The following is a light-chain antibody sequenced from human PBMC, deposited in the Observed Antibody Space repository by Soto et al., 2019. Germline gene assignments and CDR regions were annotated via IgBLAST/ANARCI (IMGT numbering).Light chain of an antibody. CDR1: NSDAGGSTY. Sequence: QSALTQPPSASGSPGQSVTISCTGTNSDAGGSTYVSWYQQHPGKAPKLVIYEVIKRPSGVADRFSGSRSGNTAPLTVSGLQAEDEADYYCSSNVGGTNSKIFGGGTKLTVL. V-gene: IGLV2-8*01. CDR2: EVI. J-gene: IGLJ2*01. CDR3: SSNVGGTNSKI.